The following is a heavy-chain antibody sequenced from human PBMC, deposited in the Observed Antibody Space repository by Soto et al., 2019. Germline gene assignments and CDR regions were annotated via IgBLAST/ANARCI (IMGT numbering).Heavy chain of an antibody. Sequence: QVQLQESGPGLVKPSETLSLTCTVSGGSISNYDWSWIRQPPGEGLECVGYIYNSETTNDNPSLESRVTVSGDTSKNQCSLELRSVTAADTAVYYCARHWFGRSDDATSYPFDLWGKGTMVTVSS. D-gene: IGHD3-16*01. V-gene: IGHV4-59*08. CDR1: GGSISNYD. J-gene: IGHJ3*01. CDR3: ARHWFGRSDDATSYPFDL. CDR2: IYNSETT.